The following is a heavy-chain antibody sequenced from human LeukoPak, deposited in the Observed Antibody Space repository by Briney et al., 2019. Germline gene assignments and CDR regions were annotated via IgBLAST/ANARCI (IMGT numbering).Heavy chain of an antibody. CDR2: IYPGDSDT. D-gene: IGHD6-19*01. CDR1: GYIFSSYW. CDR3: ARPSSGWLSDAFDI. Sequence: GESLKISCRGSGYIFSSYWIGWVRQLPGKGLEWMGIIYPGDSDTRYSPSFQGQVTLSADKSISTAYLQWSSLKASDTAMYYCARPSSGWLSDAFDIWGQGTMVTVSS. J-gene: IGHJ3*02. V-gene: IGHV5-51*01.